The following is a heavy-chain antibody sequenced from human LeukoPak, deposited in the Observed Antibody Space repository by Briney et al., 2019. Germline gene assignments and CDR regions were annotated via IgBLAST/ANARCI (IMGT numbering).Heavy chain of an antibody. V-gene: IGHV1-2*02. Sequence: ASVKVSCKASGYTFTGYYMHWVRQAPGQGLEWMGWINPNSGGTNYAQKFQGRVTMTRDTSISTAYMELSRLRSDDTAVYYCARRMPYCSSTSCSTDAFDIWGQGTMVTVSS. D-gene: IGHD2-2*01. J-gene: IGHJ3*02. CDR3: ARRMPYCSSTSCSTDAFDI. CDR2: INPNSGGT. CDR1: GYTFTGYY.